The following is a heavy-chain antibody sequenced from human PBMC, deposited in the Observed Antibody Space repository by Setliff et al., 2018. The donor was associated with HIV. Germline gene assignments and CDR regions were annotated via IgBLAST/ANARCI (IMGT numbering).Heavy chain of an antibody. CDR3: ARQAGAYSSSLFDF. V-gene: IGHV4-59*08. J-gene: IGHJ4*02. D-gene: IGHD6-13*01. Sequence: PSETLSLTCSVSGGSIGNRAWIRQPPGKGLEWIGYMSNSGSPKYSPSLRDRVIISADTSKNQFSLRLRSVTAADTAIYYCARQAGAYSSSLFDFWGWGILVTVSS. CDR1: GGSIGN. CDR2: MSNSGSP.